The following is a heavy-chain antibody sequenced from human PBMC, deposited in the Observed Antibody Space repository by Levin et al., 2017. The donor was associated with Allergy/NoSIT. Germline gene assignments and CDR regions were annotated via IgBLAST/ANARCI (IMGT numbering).Heavy chain of an antibody. V-gene: IGHV4-34*01. J-gene: IGHJ3*02. D-gene: IGHD3-9*01. CDR1: GGSFSGYY. CDR3: ATRRSRSPFDWVFIDDAFDI. CDR2: INHSGST. Sequence: PSETLSLTCAVYGGSFSGYYWSWIRQPPGKGLEWIGEINHSGSTNYNPSLKSRVTISVDTSKNQFSLKLSSVTAADTAVYYCATRRSRSPFDWVFIDDAFDIWGQGTMVTVSS.